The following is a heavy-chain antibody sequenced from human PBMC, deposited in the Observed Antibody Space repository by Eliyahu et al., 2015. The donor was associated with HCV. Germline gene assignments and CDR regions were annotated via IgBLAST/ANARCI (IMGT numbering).Heavy chain of an antibody. V-gene: IGHV3-30*18. CDR2: ISYDGSNK. J-gene: IGHJ4*02. CDR1: GFPFXSYG. D-gene: IGHD1-1*01. CDR3: AKGSSGTLTFDY. Sequence: QVQLVESGGGVVQPGRSLRLSCAASGFPFXSYGMPWVRQAPGKGLEWVAVISYDGSNKYYADSVKGRFTISRDNSKNTLYLQMNSLRAEDTAVYYCAKGSSGTLTFDYWGQGTLVTVSS.